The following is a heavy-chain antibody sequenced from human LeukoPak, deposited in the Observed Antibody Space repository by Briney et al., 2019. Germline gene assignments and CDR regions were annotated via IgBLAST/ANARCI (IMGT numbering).Heavy chain of an antibody. V-gene: IGHV1-2*02. J-gene: IGHJ5*02. CDR1: GYTFTGYY. CDR3: ARPLLGCSGGSCYSDWLDP. D-gene: IGHD2-15*01. Sequence: GASVKVSCKASGYTFTGYYMHWVRQAPGQGLEWMGWINPNSGGTNYAQKFQGRVTMTRDTSISTAYMELSRLRSDDTAVYYCARPLLGCSGGSCYSDWLDPWGQGTLVTVSS. CDR2: INPNSGGT.